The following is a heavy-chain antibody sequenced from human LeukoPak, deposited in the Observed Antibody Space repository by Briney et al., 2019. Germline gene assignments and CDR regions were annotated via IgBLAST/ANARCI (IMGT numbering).Heavy chain of an antibody. CDR1: GFTFSNYA. CDR2: ISYDESNK. CDR3: ARGTIYSIFGVVIPPNY. V-gene: IGHV3-30*04. D-gene: IGHD3-3*02. Sequence: AGGSLRLSCAASGFTFSNYAMHGVRQAPGKGVEWVAVISYDESNKYYADSVKGRFTISRDNSKNTLYLQMNSLRGEDTAVYYCARGTIYSIFGVVIPPNYWGQGTLVTVSS. J-gene: IGHJ4*02.